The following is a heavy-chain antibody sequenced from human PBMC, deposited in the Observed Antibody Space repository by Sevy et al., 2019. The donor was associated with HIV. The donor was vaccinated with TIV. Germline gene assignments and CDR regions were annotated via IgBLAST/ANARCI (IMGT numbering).Heavy chain of an antibody. CDR3: ARDRLDYGDYVPDDAFDI. J-gene: IGHJ3*02. CDR1: GFTFSSYA. D-gene: IGHD4-17*01. Sequence: GGSLRLSCAASGFTFSSYAMHWVRQAPGKGLEWVAVISYDGRNKYYADSVKGRFTISRDNSKNTLYLQMNSLRAEDTAVYYCARDRLDYGDYVPDDAFDIWGQGTMVTVSS. CDR2: ISYDGRNK. V-gene: IGHV3-30-3*01.